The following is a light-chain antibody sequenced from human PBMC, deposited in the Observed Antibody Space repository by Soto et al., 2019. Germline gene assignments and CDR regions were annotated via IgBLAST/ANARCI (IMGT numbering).Light chain of an antibody. CDR1: NSDICAYNY. CDR2: DVS. J-gene: IGLJ1*01. CDR3: NSYTGGSTLFV. V-gene: IGLV2-14*03. Sequence: SLLAQPASLSGSPGQSITIPCPGNNSDICAYNYFSWYQQHPGKAPKVLIYDVSNRLSGVSNRFSGSKSGNTASLTISGLQAEDEADYYCNSYTGGSTLFVFGTG.